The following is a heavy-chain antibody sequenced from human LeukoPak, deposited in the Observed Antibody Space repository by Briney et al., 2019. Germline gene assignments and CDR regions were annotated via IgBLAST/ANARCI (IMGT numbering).Heavy chain of an antibody. Sequence: TGRSLRLSCAASGFTFSSYGMHWVRQAPGKGLECVAVIWYDGSNKFYADSVKGRFTISRDNSKNTLYLQMNSLRAEDTAVYYCSREMYYYDSSGYYPPYFCDYWGQGTLVTVSS. CDR1: GFTFSSYG. CDR2: IWYDGSNK. V-gene: IGHV3-33*01. J-gene: IGHJ4*02. D-gene: IGHD3-22*01. CDR3: SREMYYYDSSGYYPPYFCDY.